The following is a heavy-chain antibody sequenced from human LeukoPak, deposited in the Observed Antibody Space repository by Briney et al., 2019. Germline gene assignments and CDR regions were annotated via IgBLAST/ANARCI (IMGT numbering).Heavy chain of an antibody. CDR2: ISGSGGNT. D-gene: IGHD6-19*01. CDR3: AKDRGKDSSGTYYYYYGMDV. J-gene: IGHJ6*02. Sequence: GGSLRLSCAASGFTFSSYAMSWVRQAPGKGLEWVSAISGSGGNTYYADSVKGQFTISRDNSKNTLYLQMNSLRAEDTAVYYCAKDRGKDSSGTYYYYYGMDVWGQGTTVTVSS. V-gene: IGHV3-23*01. CDR1: GFTFSSYA.